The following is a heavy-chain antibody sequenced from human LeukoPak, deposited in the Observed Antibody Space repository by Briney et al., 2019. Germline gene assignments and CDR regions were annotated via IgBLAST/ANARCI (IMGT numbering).Heavy chain of an antibody. J-gene: IGHJ4*02. Sequence: ASVKVSCKASGYTFTSYDINWVRQATGQGLEWMGWMNPNSGNTGYAQKFQGRVTMTRNTSISTAYVELSSLRSEDTAVYYCARTYSSGWYYFDYWGQGTLVTVSS. CDR3: ARTYSSGWYYFDY. D-gene: IGHD6-19*01. CDR1: GYTFTSYD. CDR2: MNPNSGNT. V-gene: IGHV1-8*01.